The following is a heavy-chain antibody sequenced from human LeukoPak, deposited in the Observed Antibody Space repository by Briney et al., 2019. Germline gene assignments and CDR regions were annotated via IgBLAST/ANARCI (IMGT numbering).Heavy chain of an antibody. V-gene: IGHV3-23*01. CDR1: GFTFSSYA. D-gene: IGHD3-10*01. Sequence: GGSLRLSCAASGFTFSSYAMSWVRQAPGKGLERVSAISGSGGSTYYADSVKGRSTISRDNSKNTLYLQMNSLRAEDTAVYYCAKDLPATYYYGSGSYYNWNAFDIWGQGTMVTVSS. CDR2: ISGSGGST. J-gene: IGHJ3*02. CDR3: AKDLPATYYYGSGSYYNWNAFDI.